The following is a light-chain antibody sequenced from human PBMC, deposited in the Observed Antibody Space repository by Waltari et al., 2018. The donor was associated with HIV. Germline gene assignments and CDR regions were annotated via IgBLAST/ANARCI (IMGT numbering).Light chain of an antibody. CDR3: LQYAKSPRT. CDR2: GAS. J-gene: IGKJ1*01. V-gene: IGKV3-20*01. Sequence: EIVLTQSPGTLSLSPGESATLSCRASQTVSGSYLAWYQQKPGQAPRLLISGASSRATGIPDRFSGSGSGTDFTLTIGRLEPEDFAVYYCLQYAKSPRTFGQGTKVEIK. CDR1: QTVSGSY.